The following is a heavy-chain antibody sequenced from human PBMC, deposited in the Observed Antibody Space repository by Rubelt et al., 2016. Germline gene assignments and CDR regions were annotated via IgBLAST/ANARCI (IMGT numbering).Heavy chain of an antibody. D-gene: IGHD3-10*01. J-gene: IGHJ4*02. CDR2: IYDGGSPM. CDR3: ARDLIEWFGEFDFDY. Sequence: PGGSLRLSCIASGYTFNRYRMNWVRQAPGKGLEWVSTIYDGGSPMYYADSVKGRFTISRDNAKNSLYLRMDSLRAEDTAVYYCARDLIEWFGEFDFDYWGQGTLVTVSS. CDR1: GYTFNRYR. V-gene: IGHV3-48*04.